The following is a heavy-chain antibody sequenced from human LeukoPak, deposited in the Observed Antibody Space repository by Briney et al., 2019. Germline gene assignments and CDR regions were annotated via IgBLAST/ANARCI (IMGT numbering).Heavy chain of an antibody. J-gene: IGHJ4*02. CDR2: IYHSGST. Sequence: SETLSLTCTVSGGSISSYYWSWIRQPAGKGLEWIGSIYHSGSTYYNPSLKSRVTISVDTSKNQFSLKLSSVTAADTAVYYCARDSYDYDTIVATIARDYWGQGTLVTVSS. D-gene: IGHD5-12*01. CDR3: ARDSYDYDTIVATIARDY. CDR1: GGSISSYY. V-gene: IGHV4-4*07.